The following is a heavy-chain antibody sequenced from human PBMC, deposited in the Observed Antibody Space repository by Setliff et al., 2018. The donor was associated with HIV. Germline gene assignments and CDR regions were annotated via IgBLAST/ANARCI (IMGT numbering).Heavy chain of an antibody. V-gene: IGHV4-59*08. J-gene: IGHJ6*03. CDR1: GGSISSYY. CDR3: ARQITMVRGVYQPYYYYYMGV. D-gene: IGHD3-10*01. Sequence: SETLSLTCTVSGGSISSYYWSWIRQPPGKGLEWIGYIYYSGSTNYNPSLKSRVTISVDTSKNQFSLKLSSVTAADTAVYYCARQITMVRGVYQPYYYYYMGVWGKGTTVTVS. CDR2: IYYSGST.